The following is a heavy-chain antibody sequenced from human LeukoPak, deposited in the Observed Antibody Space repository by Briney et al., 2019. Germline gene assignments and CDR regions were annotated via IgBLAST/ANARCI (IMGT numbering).Heavy chain of an antibody. D-gene: IGHD6-13*01. CDR3: ARGGSSSWNYYYYYMDV. CDR2: INPSGGST. CDR1: GYTFTSYY. Sequence: GASVKVSCKASGYTFTSYYMHWVRQAPGQGLEWMGIINPSGGSTSYAQKFQGRVTMTRDMSTSTVYMELSSLRSEDTAVYYCARGGSSSWNYYYYYMDVWGKGTTVTVSS. V-gene: IGHV1-46*01. J-gene: IGHJ6*03.